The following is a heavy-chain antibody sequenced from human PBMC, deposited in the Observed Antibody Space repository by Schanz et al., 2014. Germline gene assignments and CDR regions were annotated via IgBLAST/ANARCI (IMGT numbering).Heavy chain of an antibody. D-gene: IGHD5-12*01. J-gene: IGHJ3*02. CDR2: ISRSSSTI. Sequence: EVQLVESGGGLVQPGGSLRLSCAASAFIFRSYSMHWVRQAPGKGLEWVSYISRSSSTIYYADSVRGRFTISRDNAKNSLYLQMNSLRAEDTAVYYCAGAVATIRADSFDIWGQGTMVAVSS. CDR1: AFIFRSYS. CDR3: AGAVATIRADSFDI. V-gene: IGHV3-48*01.